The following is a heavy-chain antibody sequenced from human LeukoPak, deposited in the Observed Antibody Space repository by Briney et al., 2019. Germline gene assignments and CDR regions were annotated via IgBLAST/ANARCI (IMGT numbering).Heavy chain of an antibody. V-gene: IGHV4-59*01. CDR3: ARDAVGYYFDY. J-gene: IGHJ4*02. CDR1: GGSISSYY. Sequence: SETLSLTCTVSGGSISSYYWNWLRQPRGKGLEWIGYIYYSGSTNYNPSFKSRVTISVDTSKNQFSLKLNSVTAADTAVYYCARDAVGYYFDYSGQGTLVSASS. D-gene: IGHD5-12*01. CDR2: IYYSGST.